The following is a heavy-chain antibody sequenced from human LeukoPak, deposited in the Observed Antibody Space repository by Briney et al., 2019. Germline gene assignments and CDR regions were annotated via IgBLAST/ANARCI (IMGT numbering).Heavy chain of an antibody. D-gene: IGHD3-3*01. CDR3: ARVFGNPYYYYMDV. Sequence: PSETLSLTCTVSGGSISSRYWSWIRQPPGKGLEWIGYIYYSGSINYNPSLKSRVTISVDTSKNQFSLKLSSVTAADTAVYYCARVFGNPYYYYMDVWGKGTTVTVSS. CDR1: GGSISSRY. V-gene: IGHV4-59*11. CDR2: IYYSGSI. J-gene: IGHJ6*03.